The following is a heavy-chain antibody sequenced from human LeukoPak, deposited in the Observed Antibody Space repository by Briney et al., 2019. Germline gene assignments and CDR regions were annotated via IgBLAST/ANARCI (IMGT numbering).Heavy chain of an antibody. D-gene: IGHD1-26*01. V-gene: IGHV3-23*01. Sequence: PGGSLRLSCAASGFTFSSYAMSWVRQAPGKGLEWVSAISGSGGSTYYAHSVKGRFTISRDNSKNTLYLQMNSLRAEDTAVYYCAKWTGAPRNNWFDPWGQGTLVTVSS. CDR2: ISGSGGST. CDR3: AKWTGAPRNNWFDP. J-gene: IGHJ5*02. CDR1: GFTFSSYA.